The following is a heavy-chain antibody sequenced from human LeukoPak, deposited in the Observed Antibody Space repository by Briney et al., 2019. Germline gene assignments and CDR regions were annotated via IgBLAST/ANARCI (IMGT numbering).Heavy chain of an antibody. CDR3: ARVGYYDSSGYSF. CDR2: ISSSSSYI. V-gene: IGHV3-21*01. D-gene: IGHD3-22*01. Sequence: GGSLRLSCAASGFTFSSYAMSWVRQAPGKGLEWVSSISSSSSYIYYADSVKGRFTISRDNAKNSLYLQMNSLRAEDTAVYYCARVGYYDSSGYSFWGQGTLVTVSS. CDR1: GFTFSSYA. J-gene: IGHJ4*02.